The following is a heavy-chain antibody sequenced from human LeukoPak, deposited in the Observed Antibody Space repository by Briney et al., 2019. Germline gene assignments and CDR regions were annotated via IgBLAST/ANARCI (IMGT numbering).Heavy chain of an antibody. J-gene: IGHJ4*02. V-gene: IGHV3-53*01. D-gene: IGHD4/OR15-4a*01. CDR1: GFTVSSNS. Sequence: GGSLRLSCTVSGFTVSSNSMSWVRQAPGKGLEWVSFISSSTHYSDSVKGRFTISRDNSKNTLYLQMNSLRAEDTAVYYCARRAGAYSHPYDYWGQGTLVTVSS. CDR3: ARRAGAYSHPYDY. CDR2: ISSST.